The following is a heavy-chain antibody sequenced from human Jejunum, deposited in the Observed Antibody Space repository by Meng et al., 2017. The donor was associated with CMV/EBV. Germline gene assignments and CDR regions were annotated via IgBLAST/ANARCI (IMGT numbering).Heavy chain of an antibody. CDR2: IGASGGST. J-gene: IGHJ4*02. V-gene: IGHV3-23*01. CDR3: ARGAPWTDYDY. CDR1: RLTLRNDA. D-gene: IGHD3/OR15-3a*01. Sequence: LSCAAPRLTLRNDAMSWVRQTQGKGLEWVSGIGASGGSTYYADSVKGRFTISRDNINNILYLQMHSLRADDTAVYYCARGAPWTDYDYWGQGTLVTVSS.